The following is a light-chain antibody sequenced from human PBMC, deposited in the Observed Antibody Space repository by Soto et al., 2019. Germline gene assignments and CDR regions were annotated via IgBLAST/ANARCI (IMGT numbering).Light chain of an antibody. CDR2: KAS. CDR1: QSISIW. J-gene: IGKJ1*01. CDR3: QHYNSYSEA. Sequence: DIQMTQSPSTLSGSFGDRVTITCRASQSISIWLAWYQQKQGKAPKLLIYKASTLKSGVPSRFSGSGYGTEFNLTISSLQTDDFATYYCQHYNSYSEAFGQGTKVDIK. V-gene: IGKV1-5*03.